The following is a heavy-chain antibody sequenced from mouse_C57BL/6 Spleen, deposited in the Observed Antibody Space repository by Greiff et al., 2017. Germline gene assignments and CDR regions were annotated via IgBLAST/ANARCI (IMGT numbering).Heavy chain of an antibody. J-gene: IGHJ2*01. CDR2: ISYSGST. CDR3: ARDGNWGLDY. V-gene: IGHV3-1*01. D-gene: IGHD4-1*01. CDR1: GYSITSGYD. Sequence: EVQLQESGPGMVKPSQSLSLTCTVTGYSITSGYDWHWIRHFPGNKLEWMGYISYSGSTNYNPYLKIRISITHDTSKNHFFLKLNSVTTEDTATYYCARDGNWGLDYWGQGTTLTVSS.